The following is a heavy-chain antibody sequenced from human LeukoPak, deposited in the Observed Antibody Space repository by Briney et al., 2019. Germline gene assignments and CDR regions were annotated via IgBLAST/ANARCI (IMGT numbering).Heavy chain of an antibody. CDR3: ARVGGDDSTGHYSVDY. Sequence: AETLSLTCAVSGYSITSTYWWGWIRQTPGRGLEWIGSLHHSGSTSYSPSLKSRVTISVDTSKNQFSLRLSSVTAADTAVYYCARVGGDDSTGHYSVDYWGQGTLVTVSS. CDR1: GYSITSTYW. J-gene: IGHJ4*02. D-gene: IGHD3-22*01. CDR2: LHHSGST. V-gene: IGHV4-38-2*01.